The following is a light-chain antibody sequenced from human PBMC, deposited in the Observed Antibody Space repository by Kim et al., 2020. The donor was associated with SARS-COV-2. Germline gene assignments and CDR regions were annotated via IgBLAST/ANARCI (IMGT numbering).Light chain of an antibody. CDR1: RSNIGSNT. CDR2: SNN. V-gene: IGLV1-44*01. CDR3: AAWDDSLNEWV. J-gene: IGLJ3*02. Sequence: QRVTISCAGSRSNIGSNTVNWYQQLPGTAPKLLIYSNNQRPSGVPDRFSGSKSGTSASLAISGLQSEDEADYYCAAWDDSLNEWVFGGGTQLTVL.